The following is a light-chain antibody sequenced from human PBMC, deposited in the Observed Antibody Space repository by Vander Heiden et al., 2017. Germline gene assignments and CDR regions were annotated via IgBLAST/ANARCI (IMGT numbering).Light chain of an antibody. J-gene: IGLJ2*01. CDR1: SSNIGSNT. CDR3: AAWDDSLNGVL. V-gene: IGLV1-44*01. Sequence: QSVLTQPPSASGTPGQRVTTPCSGSSSNIGSNTVNWYHQLPGTAPKLLIYNNNQRPSGVPDRFSGSKSGTSASLAISGLQSEDEADYYCAAWDDSLNGVLFGGGTKLTVL. CDR2: NNN.